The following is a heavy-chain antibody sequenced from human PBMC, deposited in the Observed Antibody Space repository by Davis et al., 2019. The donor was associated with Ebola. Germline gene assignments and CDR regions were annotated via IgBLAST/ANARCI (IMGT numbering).Heavy chain of an antibody. CDR2: IIPIFGTA. Sequence: SVKVSCKASGGTFSSYAISWVRQAPGQGLEWMGGIIPIFGTANYAQKFQGRVTITADESTSTAYMELSSLRSEDTAVYYCARSQQLAAYYFDYWGQGTLVTVSS. J-gene: IGHJ4*02. CDR1: GGTFSSYA. D-gene: IGHD6-6*01. CDR3: ARSQQLAAYYFDY. V-gene: IGHV1-69*13.